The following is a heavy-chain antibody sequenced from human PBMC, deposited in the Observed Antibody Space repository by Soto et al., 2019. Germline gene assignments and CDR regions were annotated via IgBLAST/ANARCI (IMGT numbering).Heavy chain of an antibody. CDR2: IYPGDSDT. CDR3: ARGGRLRFLEWLFAP. CDR1: GYSFTSYW. J-gene: IGHJ4*02. Sequence: EVQLVQSGAEVKKPGESLKISCKGSGYSFTSYWIGWVRQMPGKGLEWMEIIYPGDSDTRYSPSFQGQVTISADKSMTNAHLQWSSLNASDTAMYHCARGGRLRFLEWLFAPWGQGPLVTVSS. V-gene: IGHV5-51*01. D-gene: IGHD3-3*01.